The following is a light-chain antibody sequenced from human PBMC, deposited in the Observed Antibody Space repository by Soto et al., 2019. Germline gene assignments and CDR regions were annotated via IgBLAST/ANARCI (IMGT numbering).Light chain of an antibody. CDR1: SGHSSNA. CDR2: LNSDGSH. CDR3: QTWGTGIRA. J-gene: IGLJ2*01. Sequence: QSVLTQSPSASASLGASAKLTCTLSSGHSSNAIAWHQQQPQKGPRFLMKLNSDGSHSKGDGIPDRFSGSSSGAERDLTISSLQSEDEADYYCQTWGTGIRAFGGGTKLTVL. V-gene: IGLV4-69*01.